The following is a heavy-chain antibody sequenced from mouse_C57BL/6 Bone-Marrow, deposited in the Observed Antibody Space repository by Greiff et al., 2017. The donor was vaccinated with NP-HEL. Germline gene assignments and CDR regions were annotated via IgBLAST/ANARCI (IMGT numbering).Heavy chain of an antibody. J-gene: IGHJ1*03. CDR2: ISYDGSN. V-gene: IGHV3-6*01. CDR3: ARYDYEDFDV. CDR1: GYSITSGYY. Sequence: EVQRVESGPGLVKPSQSLSLTCSVTGYSITSGYYWNWIRQFPGNKLEWMGYISYDGSNNYNPSLKNRISITRDTSKNQFFLKLNSVTTEDTATYYCARYDYEDFDVWGTGTTVTVSS. D-gene: IGHD2-4*01.